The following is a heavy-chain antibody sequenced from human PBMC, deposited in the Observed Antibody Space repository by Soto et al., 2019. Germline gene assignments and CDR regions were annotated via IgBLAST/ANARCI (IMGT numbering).Heavy chain of an antibody. CDR3: AREGGSSGHAGYFDD. Sequence: PGGSLRLSCVVSGFTYSTSVMHWVRQAPGKGLEWVSGISTDGRSQHYADSVVNGRFTISRDNSKNTLHLQMNSLTPEDTAVYYCAREGGSSGHAGYFDDWGQGTLVTVSS. CDR2: ISTDGRSQ. D-gene: IGHD5-12*01. J-gene: IGHJ4*03. CDR1: GFTYSTSV. V-gene: IGHV3-30-3*01.